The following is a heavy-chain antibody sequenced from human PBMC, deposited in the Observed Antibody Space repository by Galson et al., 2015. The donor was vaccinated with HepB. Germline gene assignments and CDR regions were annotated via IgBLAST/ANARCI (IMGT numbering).Heavy chain of an antibody. CDR3: ARVDYGDRRWFDP. D-gene: IGHD4-17*01. CDR1: GGTFSSYA. CDR2: IIPIFGTA. V-gene: IGHV1-69*01. Sequence: QSGAEVKKPGESLKISCKASGGTFSSYAISWVRQAPGQGLEWMGGIIPIFGTANYAQKFQGRVTITADESTSTAYMELSSLRSEDTAVYYCARVDYGDRRWFDPWGQGTLVTVSS. J-gene: IGHJ5*02.